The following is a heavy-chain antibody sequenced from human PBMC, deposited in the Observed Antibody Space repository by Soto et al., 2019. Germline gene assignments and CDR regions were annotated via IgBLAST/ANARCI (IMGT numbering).Heavy chain of an antibody. J-gene: IGHJ5*02. V-gene: IGHV4-30-4*01. D-gene: IGHD6-13*01. CDR1: GGSISSGDYY. CDR2: IYYSGST. CDR3: ARGSPDGSRLAP. Sequence: QVQLQESGPGLVKPSQTLSLTCTVSGGSISSGDYYWSWIRQPPGKGLEWIGYIYYSGSTYYNPSLKSRVTISVAPSNTKFSLKLSSVTAADTAVYYCARGSPDGSRLAPWGQGTLVTVSS.